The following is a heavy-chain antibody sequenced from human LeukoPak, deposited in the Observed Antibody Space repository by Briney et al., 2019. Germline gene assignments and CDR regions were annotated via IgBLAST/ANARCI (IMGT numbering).Heavy chain of an antibody. V-gene: IGHV4-31*03. CDR3: TRHFDWLLSRDAFDI. CDR1: GGSISSGGYY. J-gene: IGHJ3*02. CDR2: ISYSGST. Sequence: SETLSLTCTVSGGSISSGGYYWSWIRQHPGEGLEWIGYISYSGSTYYNPSLKSRVAISVDTSKNQFSLKLSSVTAADTAVYYCTRHFDWLLSRDAFDIWGQGTMVTVSS. D-gene: IGHD3-9*01.